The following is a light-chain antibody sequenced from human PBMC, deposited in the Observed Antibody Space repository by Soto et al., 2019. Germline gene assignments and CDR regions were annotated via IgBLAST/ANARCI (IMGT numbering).Light chain of an antibody. CDR3: SSYTTRTTLYV. V-gene: IGLV2-14*01. Sequence: SALTQPASVSGSPGQSITISCTGTSSDFGSYNYVSWYQLHPGKAPKLMIYEVSNRPSGVSNRFSGSKSGDTASLTISGLQAEDEADYYCSSYTTRTTLYVFGTGTKVTVL. J-gene: IGLJ1*01. CDR1: SSDFGSYNY. CDR2: EVS.